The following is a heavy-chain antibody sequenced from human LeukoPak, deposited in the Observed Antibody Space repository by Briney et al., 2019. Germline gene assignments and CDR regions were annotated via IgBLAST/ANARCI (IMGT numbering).Heavy chain of an antibody. Sequence: SETLSLTCTVSGGSISSYYWSWIRQPPGKGLVWIGEINPSGTTIYDPSLNSRVNISVDTSKRQFSLTLSPVTAADTALYYCASSAGYYPFHYWGQGTLVTVSS. V-gene: IGHV4-34*01. CDR3: ASSAGYYPFHY. CDR1: GGSISSYY. J-gene: IGHJ4*02. CDR2: INPSGTT. D-gene: IGHD3-10*01.